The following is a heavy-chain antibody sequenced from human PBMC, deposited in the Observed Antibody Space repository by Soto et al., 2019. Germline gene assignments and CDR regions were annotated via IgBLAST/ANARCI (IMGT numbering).Heavy chain of an antibody. D-gene: IGHD3-10*01. CDR3: ARDHQWSEAFFDY. V-gene: IGHV4-59*01. Sequence: SETLSLTCTVSGGSISSYYWSWIRQPPGKGLEWIGYIYYSGSTNYNPSLKSRVTISVDTSKNQFSLKLSSVTAADTAVYYCARDHQWSEAFFDYWGQGTLVTVSS. J-gene: IGHJ4*02. CDR2: IYYSGST. CDR1: GGSISSYY.